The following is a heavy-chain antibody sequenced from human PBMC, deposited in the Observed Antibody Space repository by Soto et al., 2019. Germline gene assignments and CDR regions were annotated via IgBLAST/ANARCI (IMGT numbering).Heavy chain of an antibody. CDR2: INHSGST. Sequence: SETLSLTCAVYGGSFSGYYWSWIRQPPGKGLEWIGEINHSGSTNYNPSLKSRVTISVDTSKNQFSLKLSSVSAADTAVYYCATGRGVRGVIITTYYYYGLDVWGQGTTVTVSS. V-gene: IGHV4-34*01. D-gene: IGHD3-10*01. CDR1: GGSFSGYY. J-gene: IGHJ6*02. CDR3: ATGRGVRGVIITTYYYYGLDV.